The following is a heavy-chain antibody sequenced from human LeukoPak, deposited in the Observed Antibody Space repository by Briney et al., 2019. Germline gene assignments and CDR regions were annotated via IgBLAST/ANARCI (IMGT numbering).Heavy chain of an antibody. J-gene: IGHJ4*02. D-gene: IGHD4-17*01. CDR3: ARDGHGVPLDY. V-gene: IGHV3-30-3*01. Sequence: GGSLRLSCAASGLSFSSYAMHWVRQAPGKGLEWVAVISYDGTEKYYGDSVKGRLTISRDNSKNTLYLQMNSLRAEDTALYYCARDGHGVPLDYWGQGTLVTVSP. CDR2: ISYDGTEK. CDR1: GLSFSSYA.